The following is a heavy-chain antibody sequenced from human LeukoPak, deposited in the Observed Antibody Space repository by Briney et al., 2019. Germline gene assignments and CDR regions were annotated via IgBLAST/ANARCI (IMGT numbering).Heavy chain of an antibody. J-gene: IGHJ6*02. CDR2: INSDGSST. CDR3: ATGQGHGMDV. Sequence: PGGSLRLSCAASGFTFSSHWMHWVRQAPGKGLVWVSRINSDGSSTSYVDSVKGRFTISRDNDKNTLYLQMNSLRAEDTAVYYCATGQGHGMDVWGQGTTVTVSS. CDR1: GFTFSSHW. V-gene: IGHV3-74*01. D-gene: IGHD1-14*01.